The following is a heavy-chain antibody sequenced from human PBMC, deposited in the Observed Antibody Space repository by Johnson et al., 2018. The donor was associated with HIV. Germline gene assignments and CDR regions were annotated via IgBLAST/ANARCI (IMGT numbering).Heavy chain of an antibody. Sequence: VQLVESGGGVVQPGRSLRLSCAASGFTLSNYAMHWVRQAPGKGLEWVSSISSTGSTIYYGASVRGRFTISRDTSNNTLYLQMNRLRAEDAAVYYGAGEWSGDAFDIWGQGTMVTVSS. CDR2: ISSTGSTI. CDR3: AGEWSGDAFDI. J-gene: IGHJ3*02. CDR1: GFTLSNYA. D-gene: IGHD3-3*01. V-gene: IGHV3-48*04.